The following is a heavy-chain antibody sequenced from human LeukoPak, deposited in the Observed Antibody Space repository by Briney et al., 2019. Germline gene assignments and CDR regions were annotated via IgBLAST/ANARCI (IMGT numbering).Heavy chain of an antibody. D-gene: IGHD5-18*01. Sequence: SETLSLTCTVSGGSISSGDYYWSWIRQPPGKGLEWIGYIYYSGSTYYNPSLKSRVTISVDTSKNQFSLKLSSVTAADTAVYYCARDRVRGYSYGRGFYGMDVWGQGTTVTVSS. V-gene: IGHV4-30-4*01. CDR1: GGSISSGDYY. J-gene: IGHJ6*02. CDR3: ARDRVRGYSYGRGFYGMDV. CDR2: IYYSGST.